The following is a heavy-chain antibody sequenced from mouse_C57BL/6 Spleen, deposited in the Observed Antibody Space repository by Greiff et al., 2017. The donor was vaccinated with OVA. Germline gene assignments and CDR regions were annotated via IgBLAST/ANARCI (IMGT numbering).Heavy chain of an antibody. CDR2: IYPGDGDT. D-gene: IGHD3-2*02. CDR1: GYAFSSSW. J-gene: IGHJ2*01. V-gene: IGHV1-82*01. CDR3: ARTLDSSGYRYFDY. Sequence: VHLVESGPELVKPGASVKISCKASGYAFSSSWMNWVKQRPGKGLEWIGRIYPGDGDTNYNGKFKGKATLTADKSSSTAYMQLSSLTSEDSAVYFCARTLDSSGYRYFDYWGQGTTLTVSS.